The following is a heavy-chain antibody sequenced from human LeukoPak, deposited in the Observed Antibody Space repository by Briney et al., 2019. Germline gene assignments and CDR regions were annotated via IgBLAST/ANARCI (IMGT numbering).Heavy chain of an antibody. CDR3: ARLAVYGDYVFDY. D-gene: IGHD4-17*01. CDR2: ITSGGSTI. V-gene: IGHV3-48*03. J-gene: IGHJ4*02. CDR1: GFTFSSYE. Sequence: GGSLRLSCAASGFTFSSYEMNWVRQAPGKGLEWVSYITSGGSTIYYADSVKGRFTISRDNAKNSLYLRMNSLRPEDTAVYYCARLAVYGDYVFDYWGQGTLVTVSS.